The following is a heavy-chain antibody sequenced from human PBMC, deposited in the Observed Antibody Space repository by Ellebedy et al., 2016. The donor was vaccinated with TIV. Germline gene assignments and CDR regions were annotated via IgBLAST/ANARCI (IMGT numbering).Heavy chain of an antibody. D-gene: IGHD5-24*01. J-gene: IGHJ4*02. CDR2: IFYRGRT. CDR3: VRERADGYNYFDN. V-gene: IGHV4-61*01. Sequence: MPSETLSLTCTVATASVTTGSYDRNWIRQSPDKGLELLGYIFYRGRTNYNPSLKSRITISIDTSKNQFSLSLTSVTAADTAIYYCVRERADGYNYFDNWGQGTLVTVSS. CDR1: TASVTTGSYD.